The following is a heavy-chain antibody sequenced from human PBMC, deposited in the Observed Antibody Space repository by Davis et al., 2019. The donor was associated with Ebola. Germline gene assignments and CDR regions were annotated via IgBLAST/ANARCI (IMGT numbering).Heavy chain of an antibody. V-gene: IGHV3-21*01. D-gene: IGHD3-10*01. J-gene: IGHJ4*02. CDR1: GFTFSKYT. CDR3: ARVAGSYGSGSFYYAY. Sequence: GESLKISCAASGFTFSKYTMNWVRQAPGKGLEWVSSISSSSTYIYYADSVKGRFTISRDNAKKSLYLQMNSLRVADTAVYYCARVAGSYGSGSFYYAYWGQGTLVTVSS. CDR2: ISSSSTYI.